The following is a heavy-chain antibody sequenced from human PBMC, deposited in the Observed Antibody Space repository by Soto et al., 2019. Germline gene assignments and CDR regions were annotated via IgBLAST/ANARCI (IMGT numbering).Heavy chain of an antibody. Sequence: SETLSLTCTVSGGSISSGSYYWGWIRQPPGKGLEWIGSIYYSGSTYYNPSLKSRVTISVDTSKNQFSLKLSSVTAADTAVYYCARLWGITMVRGAKYYFDYWGQGTLVTVSS. CDR2: IYYSGST. CDR3: ARLWGITMVRGAKYYFDY. J-gene: IGHJ4*02. V-gene: IGHV4-39*01. D-gene: IGHD3-10*01. CDR1: GGSISSGSYY.